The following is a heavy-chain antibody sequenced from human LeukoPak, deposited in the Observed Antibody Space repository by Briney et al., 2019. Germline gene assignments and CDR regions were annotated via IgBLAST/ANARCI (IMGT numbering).Heavy chain of an antibody. D-gene: IGHD3-16*02. CDR3: ARVRGSRLGELSLYAY. CDR2: MNPNSGNT. J-gene: IGHJ4*02. V-gene: IGHV1-8*01. CDR1: GYTFTSYD. Sequence: ASVKVSCKASGYTFTSYDINWVRQATGRGLEWMGWMNPNSGNTGYAQKFQGRVTMTRNTSISTAYMELSSLRSEDTAVYYCARVRGSRLGELSLYAYWGQGTLVTVSS.